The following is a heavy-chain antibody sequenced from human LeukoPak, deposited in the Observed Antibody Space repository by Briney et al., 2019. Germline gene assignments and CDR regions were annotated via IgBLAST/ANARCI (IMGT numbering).Heavy chain of an antibody. J-gene: IGHJ5*02. D-gene: IGHD3-22*01. CDR2: INHSGST. V-gene: IGHV4-34*01. CDR1: GGSFSGYY. CDR3: ARGHNYYDSSGYHNWSDP. Sequence: SETLSLTCAVYGGSFSGYYWSWIRQPPGKGLEWIGEINHSGSTNYNPSLKSRVTISVDTSKNQFSLKLSSVTAADTAVYYCARGHNYYDSSGYHNWSDPWGQGTLVTVSS.